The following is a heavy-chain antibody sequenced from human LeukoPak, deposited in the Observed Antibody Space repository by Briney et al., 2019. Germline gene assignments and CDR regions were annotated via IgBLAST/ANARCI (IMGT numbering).Heavy chain of an antibody. CDR2: ISSSSSYI. Sequence: TGGSLRLSCAASGFTFSSYSMNWVRRAPGKGLEWVSSISSSSSYIYYADSVKGRFTIFRDNAKNSLYLQMNSLRAEDTALYYCARGGSFDGFDIWGQGTMVTVSS. CDR1: GFTFSSYS. D-gene: IGHD1-26*01. CDR3: ARGGSFDGFDI. J-gene: IGHJ3*02. V-gene: IGHV3-21*01.